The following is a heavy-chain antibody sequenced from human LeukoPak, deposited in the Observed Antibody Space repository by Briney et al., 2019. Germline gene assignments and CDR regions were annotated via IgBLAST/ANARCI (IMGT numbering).Heavy chain of an antibody. Sequence: SETLSLTCAVSGYSISSGYYWGWIRQPPGKGLEWIGSIYHSGSTYYNPSLKSRVTISVDTSKNRFSLKLSSVTAADTAVYYCARGLRGGVYWGQGTLVTVSS. V-gene: IGHV4-38-2*01. CDR3: ARGLRGGVY. CDR2: IYHSGST. J-gene: IGHJ4*02. CDR1: GYSISSGYY. D-gene: IGHD2-15*01.